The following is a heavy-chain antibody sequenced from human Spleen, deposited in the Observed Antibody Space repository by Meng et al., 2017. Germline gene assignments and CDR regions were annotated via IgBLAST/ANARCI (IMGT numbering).Heavy chain of an antibody. V-gene: IGHV1-46*01. CDR1: GYNFIGGY. J-gene: IGHJ4*02. Sequence: QVQLVQSGAEAKKPGASVKVSCKASGYNFIGGYWLYWVRQAPGQGLEWMGIINPSGGSTSYAQKFQGRVTITRDTSASTAYMELSSLGSEDTAVFYCARDGDYGIDYWGQGTLVTVSS. D-gene: IGHD4-17*01. CDR2: INPSGGST. CDR3: ARDGDYGIDY.